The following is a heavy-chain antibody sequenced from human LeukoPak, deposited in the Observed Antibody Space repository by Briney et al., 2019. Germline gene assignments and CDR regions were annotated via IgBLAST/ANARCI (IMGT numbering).Heavy chain of an antibody. CDR1: GGSISTNGYY. V-gene: IGHV4-31*03. CDR2: IYNSGST. J-gene: IGHJ4*02. CDR3: ARETIWHTNFDY. Sequence: SETLSLTCTVSGGSISTNGYYWSWIRQHPGKGLEWIAYIYNSGSTSYNPSLKSRVTTSIDASKNQFSLKLTSVTAADTAVYYCARETIWHTNFDYWGQGTLVTVSS. D-gene: IGHD5-24*01.